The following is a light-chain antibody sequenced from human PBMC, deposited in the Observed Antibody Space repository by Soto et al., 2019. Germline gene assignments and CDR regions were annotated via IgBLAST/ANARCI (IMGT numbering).Light chain of an antibody. V-gene: IGKV1-12*01. CDR2: GAS. Sequence: DIEMTQSPSAVSAFVGDTFNITCRASQDIKKWLAWYQQKTGRAPRVLIYGASHLESGVPARFRGSGSGTDFSLSISSLQTEDFATYFCHQASSFPFTFGPGTKVDIK. CDR3: HQASSFPFT. CDR1: QDIKKW. J-gene: IGKJ3*01.